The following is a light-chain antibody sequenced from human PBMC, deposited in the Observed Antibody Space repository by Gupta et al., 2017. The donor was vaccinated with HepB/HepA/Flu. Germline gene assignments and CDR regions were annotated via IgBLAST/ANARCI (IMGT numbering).Light chain of an antibody. CDR3: AAWDDNLSAWV. Sequence: QSVLPQLPLSSGTPGQMATVPCTVSSSNIGTNNVYWYHHFPGTAPQVLIYRNNQRPSGVPDRFSSSKSGTSAYLAISRLRSEDEDDYYYAAWDDNLSAWVFGGGTKLTVL. CDR2: RNN. CDR1: SSNIGTNN. J-gene: IGLJ3*02. V-gene: IGLV1-47*01.